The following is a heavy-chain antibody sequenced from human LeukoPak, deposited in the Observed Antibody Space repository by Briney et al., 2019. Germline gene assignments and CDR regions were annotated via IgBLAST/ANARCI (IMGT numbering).Heavy chain of an antibody. CDR1: GHTFTSYG. J-gene: IGHJ4*02. D-gene: IGHD6-19*01. CDR2: ISAYNGNT. CDR3: ARDAIIAVAGGIDY. Sequence: ASVKVSCKASGHTFTSYGISWVRQAPGQGLEWMGWISAYNGNTNYAQKLQGRVTMTTDTSTSTAYMELRSLRSDDTAVYYCARDAIIAVAGGIDYWGQGTLVTVSS. V-gene: IGHV1-18*01.